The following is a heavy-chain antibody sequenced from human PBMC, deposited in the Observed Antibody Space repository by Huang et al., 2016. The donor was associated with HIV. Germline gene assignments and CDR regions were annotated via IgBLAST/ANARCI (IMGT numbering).Heavy chain of an antibody. J-gene: IGHJ4*02. Sequence: EVQLVESGGGLVQPGGSLRLSCAASVFTFSSYWMHWVRKAPGKGLVWVSRINSDGSSTSYADSVKGRFTISRDNAKNTLYLQMNSLRAEDTAVYYCARGVFDYDSSGYYPSDYWGQGTLVTVSS. CDR3: ARGVFDYDSSGYYPSDY. V-gene: IGHV3-74*01. D-gene: IGHD3-22*01. CDR1: VFTFSSYW. CDR2: INSDGSST.